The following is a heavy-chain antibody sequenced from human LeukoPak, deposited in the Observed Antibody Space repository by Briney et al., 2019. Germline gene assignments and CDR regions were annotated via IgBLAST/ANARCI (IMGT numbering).Heavy chain of an antibody. CDR3: ARDKASGYYGRPVWFDP. CDR2: IYYSGST. CDR1: GGSISSYY. J-gene: IGHJ5*02. D-gene: IGHD3-22*01. Sequence: SETLSLTCTVSGGSISSYYWSWIRQPPGKGLEWIGYIYYSGSTNYNPSLKTRVTISVDPSKNQFSLQLSSVTAAGTAVYYCARDKASGYYGRPVWFDPWGQGTLVTVSS. V-gene: IGHV4-59*01.